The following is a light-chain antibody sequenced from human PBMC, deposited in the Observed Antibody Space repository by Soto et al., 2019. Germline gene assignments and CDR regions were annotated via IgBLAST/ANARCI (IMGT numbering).Light chain of an antibody. CDR3: QSYDTSLSGVI. CDR2: ADN. J-gene: IGLJ2*01. CDR1: SSNIGAGYD. Sequence: QSVLTQTPSVSGAPGQKITMSCTGSSSNIGAGYDVHWYQQLPGAAPRLLIYADNNRPSGVPDRFSASNSGTSASLAITGLQGDDEAVYYCQSYDTSLSGVIFGAGTQLTVL. V-gene: IGLV1-40*01.